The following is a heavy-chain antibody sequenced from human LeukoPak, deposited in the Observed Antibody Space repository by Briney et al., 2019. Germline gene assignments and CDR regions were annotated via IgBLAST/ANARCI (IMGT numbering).Heavy chain of an antibody. Sequence: GGSLRLSCAASGFTFSSYSMNWVRQAPGKGLEWVSSISSSSSYIYYADSVKGRFTISRDNAKNSLYLQMNSLRAEVTAVYYCARDLWFGEIGYWGQGTLVTVSS. CDR1: GFTFSSYS. D-gene: IGHD3-10*01. J-gene: IGHJ4*02. CDR3: ARDLWFGEIGY. CDR2: ISSSSSYI. V-gene: IGHV3-21*01.